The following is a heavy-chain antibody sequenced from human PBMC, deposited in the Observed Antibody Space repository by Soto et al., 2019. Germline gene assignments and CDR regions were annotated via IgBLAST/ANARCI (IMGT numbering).Heavy chain of an antibody. CDR3: ARLVWFGEAGTDFYYYYGMDV. CDR2: IYYSGST. V-gene: IGHV4-39*01. CDR1: GGSLSSSSYY. J-gene: IGHJ6*02. Sequence: PSETLSLTCTGSGGSLSSSSYYWGWIRQPPGKGLEWIGSIYYSGSTYYNPSLKSRVTISVDTSKNQFSLKLSSVTAADTAVYYCARLVWFGEAGTDFYYYYGMDVWGQGTTVTVSS. D-gene: IGHD3-10*01.